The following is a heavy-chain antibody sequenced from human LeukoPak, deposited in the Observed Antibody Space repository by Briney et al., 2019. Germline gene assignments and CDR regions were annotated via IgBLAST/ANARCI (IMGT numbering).Heavy chain of an antibody. CDR3: ARADYYAFDY. D-gene: IGHD3-9*01. CDR2: ISSRSGSI. Sequence: GGSLRLSCAASGFTFSMFSINWVRQAPGRGLEWISYISSRSGSISYAGSVRGRFIISRDDAKNTLNLQMNSLRAEDTAVYYCARADYYAFDYWGQGIRVTVPS. CDR1: GFTFSMFS. J-gene: IGHJ4*02. V-gene: IGHV3-48*01.